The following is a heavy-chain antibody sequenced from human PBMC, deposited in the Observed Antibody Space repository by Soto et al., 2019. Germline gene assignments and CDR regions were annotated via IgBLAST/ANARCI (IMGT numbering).Heavy chain of an antibody. D-gene: IGHD5-12*01. CDR3: ARLFFAPNSGYDSS. CDR2: IDPSDSYT. CDR1: GYSFTSYW. V-gene: IGHV5-10-1*01. Sequence: GESLKISCKGSGYSFTSYWISLGRQMPGKGLEWMGRIDPSDSYTNYSPSFQGHVTISADKSISTAYLQWSSLKASDTAMYYCARLFFAPNSGYDSSWGQGKMVTVSS. J-gene: IGHJ3*01.